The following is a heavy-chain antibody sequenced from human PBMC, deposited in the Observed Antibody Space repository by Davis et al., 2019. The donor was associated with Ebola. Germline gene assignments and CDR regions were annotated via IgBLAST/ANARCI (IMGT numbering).Heavy chain of an antibody. CDR2: ISSSGSTI. Sequence: GGSLRLSCAASGFTFSDYYMSWIRQAPGKGLEWVSYISSSGSTIYYADSVKGRFTISRDNAKNSLYLQMNSLRAEDTAVYYFARAMVIPAAISPYYYYGMDVWGQGTTVTVSS. CDR3: ARAMVIPAAISPYYYYGMDV. V-gene: IGHV3-11*01. CDR1: GFTFSDYY. J-gene: IGHJ6*02. D-gene: IGHD2-2*01.